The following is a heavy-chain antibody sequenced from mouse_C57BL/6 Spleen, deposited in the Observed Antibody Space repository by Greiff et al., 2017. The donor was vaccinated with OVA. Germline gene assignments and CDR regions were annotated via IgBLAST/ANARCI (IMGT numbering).Heavy chain of an antibody. V-gene: IGHV1-82*01. D-gene: IGHD1-1*01. CDR1: GYAFSSSW. CDR3: ARPGDYYGSTPFDY. J-gene: IGHJ2*01. CDR2: IYPGDGDT. Sequence: QVQLQQSGPELVKPGASVKISCKASGYAFSSSWMNWVKQRPGKGLEWIGRIYPGDGDTNYNGKFKGKATLTADKSSSTAYMQLSSLTSEDSAVYFCARPGDYYGSTPFDYWGQGTTLTVSS.